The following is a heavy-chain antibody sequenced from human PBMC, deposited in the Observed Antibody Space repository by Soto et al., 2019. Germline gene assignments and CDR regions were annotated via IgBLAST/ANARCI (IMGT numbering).Heavy chain of an antibody. CDR1: GYTFTRYD. CDR2: MNPNSGNT. Sequence: QVQLAQSGAEVKKPGASMKVSCKPSGYTFTRYDINWVRKATGQGLEWMGWMNPNSGNTGYAQEFQGRVTMSRNTSIITAYMELSSLGSEDTAVYFRARGHRDWGQGTLVTVSS. J-gene: IGHJ4*02. V-gene: IGHV1-8*01. CDR3: ARGHRD.